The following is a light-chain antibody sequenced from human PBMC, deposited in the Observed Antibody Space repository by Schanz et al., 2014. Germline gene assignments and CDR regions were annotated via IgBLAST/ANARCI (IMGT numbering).Light chain of an antibody. CDR1: QSVSTID. CDR2: GAS. Sequence: IVLTQSPGTLSLSPGERATLSCRSSQSVSTIDLAWYQQKPGQAPRVLIYGASIRASGIPDRFSGSGSGTDLTLTISRLEPEDSAVYYCHQYGTSPFTFGPGTTVDIK. CDR3: HQYGTSPFT. V-gene: IGKV3-20*01. J-gene: IGKJ3*01.